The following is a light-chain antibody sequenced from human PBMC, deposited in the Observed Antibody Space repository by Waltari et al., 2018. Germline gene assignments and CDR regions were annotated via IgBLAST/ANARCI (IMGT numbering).Light chain of an antibody. CDR2: DVS. CDR1: SRDVGGYNY. V-gene: IGLV2-14*03. J-gene: IGLJ3*02. CDR3: SSYTSTNTWV. Sequence: QSALTQPASVSGSPGQSITTSCTGTSRDVGGYNYVTWYQQHPGKAPKLMIFDVSKRPSGVSNRFSGAKSGNTASLTISGLQAEDEAEYYCSSYTSTNTWVFGGGTKLTVL.